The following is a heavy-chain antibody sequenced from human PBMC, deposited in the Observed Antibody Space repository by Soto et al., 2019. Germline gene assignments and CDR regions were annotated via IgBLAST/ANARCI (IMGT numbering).Heavy chain of an antibody. CDR1: GGSVSSGTYY. Sequence: QVQLQESGPGLVKPSETLSLTCTVSGGSVSSGTYYWSWIRQPPGKGLDWFGYISYSGSTDYNPSLTSQVTISVDTSKTQFSLKLSSVTAADTAVYYCARAARPGYWYFDLWGRGTLVTVSS. CDR3: ARAARPGYWYFDL. CDR2: ISYSGST. J-gene: IGHJ2*01. V-gene: IGHV4-61*01.